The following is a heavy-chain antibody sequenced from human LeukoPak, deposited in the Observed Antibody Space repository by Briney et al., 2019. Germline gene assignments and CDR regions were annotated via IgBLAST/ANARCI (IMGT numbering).Heavy chain of an antibody. V-gene: IGHV3-73*01. Sequence: PGGSLRLSXAASGFTFSGSAMHWVRQASGKGLEWVGRIRSKANSYATAYAASVKGRFTISRDDSKNTAYLQMNSLKTEDTAVYYCARGQYYYGSGSGDYFDYWGQGTLVTVSS. CDR3: ARGQYYYGSGSGDYFDY. CDR2: IRSKANSYAT. CDR1: GFTFSGSA. J-gene: IGHJ4*02. D-gene: IGHD3-10*01.